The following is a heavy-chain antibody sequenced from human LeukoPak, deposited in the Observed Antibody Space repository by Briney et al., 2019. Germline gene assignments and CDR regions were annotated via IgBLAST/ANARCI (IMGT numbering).Heavy chain of an antibody. Sequence: PSETLSLTCTISDDSISSNRYFWAWIRQPPGKGLEWIASINYSGRTYYNPSLMSRLTISVDTTKRQFSLKLSSVTAADTAVYYCAREGGWFGLNWFDPWGQGTLVTVSS. CDR1: DDSISSNRYF. D-gene: IGHD3-10*01. CDR3: AREGGWFGLNWFDP. CDR2: INYSGRT. J-gene: IGHJ5*02. V-gene: IGHV4-39*07.